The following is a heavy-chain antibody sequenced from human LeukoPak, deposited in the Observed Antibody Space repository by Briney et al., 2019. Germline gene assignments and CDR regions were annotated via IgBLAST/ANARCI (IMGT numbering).Heavy chain of an antibody. J-gene: IGHJ4*02. CDR1: GGSFSGYY. CDR2: IYHSGST. Sequence: ASETLSLTCAVYGGSFSGYYWSWIRQPPGKGLEWIGYIYHSGSTYYNPSLKSRVTISVDRSKNQFSLKLSSVTAADTAVYYCARGGGYDSSGYPDYWGQGTLVTVSS. V-gene: IGHV4-34*01. D-gene: IGHD3-22*01. CDR3: ARGGGYDSSGYPDY.